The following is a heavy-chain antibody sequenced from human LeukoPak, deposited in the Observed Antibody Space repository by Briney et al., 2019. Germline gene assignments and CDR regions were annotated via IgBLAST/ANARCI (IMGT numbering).Heavy chain of an antibody. J-gene: IGHJ6*02. CDR3: AKVGNDYYYGMDV. D-gene: IGHD7-27*01. V-gene: IGHV3-30*18. CDR1: GFTFSSYG. CDR2: ISYDGSNK. Sequence: GRSLRLSCAASGFTFSSYGMHWVRQAPGKGLEWVAVISYDGSNKYYADSVKGRFTISRDNSKNTLYLQMNRLRAEDTAVYYCAKVGNDYYYGMDVWGQGTTVTVSS.